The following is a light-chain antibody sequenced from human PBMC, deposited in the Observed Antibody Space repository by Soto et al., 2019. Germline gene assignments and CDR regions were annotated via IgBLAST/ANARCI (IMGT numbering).Light chain of an antibody. CDR2: EVS. V-gene: IGLV2-14*01. CDR3: SSYTSSSTLVL. Sequence: QSVLTQPASVSGSPGQSITISCTGTSSDVGGYHYVSWYQHHPGKAPKLMIYEVSSRPSGVSNRFSGSKSDNTASLTISGLQAEDEADYYCSSYTSSSTLVLFGGGTKLTVL. CDR1: SSDVGGYHY. J-gene: IGLJ2*01.